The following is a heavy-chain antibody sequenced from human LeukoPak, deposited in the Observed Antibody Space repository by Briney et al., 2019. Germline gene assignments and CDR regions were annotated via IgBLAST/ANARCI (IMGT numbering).Heavy chain of an antibody. CDR1: GFTFSEYW. D-gene: IGHD6-13*01. CDR3: KSGGAAPGSFDN. J-gene: IGHJ4*02. CDR2: IKYDGDEE. Sequence: GGSLRLSCAASGFTFSEYWMSWMRQAPGKGLEWVANIKYDGDEEYYVDSVKGRFTISRDNAKNSLYLQLNSLRAEDTAVYYCKSGGAAPGSFDNWGQGTLDTVSP. V-gene: IGHV3-7*01.